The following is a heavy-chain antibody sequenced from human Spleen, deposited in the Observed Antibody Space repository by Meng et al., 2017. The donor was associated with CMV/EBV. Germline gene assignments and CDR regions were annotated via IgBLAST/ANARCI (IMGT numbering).Heavy chain of an antibody. CDR2: IYYSGST. Sequence: GSLRLSCTVSGGSITSYYWSWIRQLPGKGLEWIGYIYYSGSTKYKPSLKSRVTISLDMSKNQFSLKLSAVTAADTAVYFCARDVGGSSGWYLGNWGQGKLVTVSS. D-gene: IGHD6-19*01. CDR1: GGSITSYY. CDR3: ARDVGGSSGWYLGN. V-gene: IGHV4-59*01. J-gene: IGHJ4*02.